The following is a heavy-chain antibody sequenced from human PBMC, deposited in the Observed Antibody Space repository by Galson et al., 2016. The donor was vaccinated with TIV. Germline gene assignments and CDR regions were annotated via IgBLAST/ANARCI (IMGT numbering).Heavy chain of an antibody. CDR1: GFNVSNNY. D-gene: IGHD2-21*01. J-gene: IGHJ6*02. Sequence: SLRLSCAASGFNVSNNYMTWVRQAPGKGLEWVSLTYSGDQTSYADSAKGRFTISRDDSKNTLYLQMDSLKTQDTAVFYCARDRRFCGNECSLHYYYGMDVWGQGTTITVSS. CDR3: ARDRRFCGNECSLHYYYGMDV. V-gene: IGHV3-66*02. CDR2: TYSGDQT.